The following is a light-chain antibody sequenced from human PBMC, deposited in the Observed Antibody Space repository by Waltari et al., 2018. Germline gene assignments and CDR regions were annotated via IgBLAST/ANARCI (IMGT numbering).Light chain of an antibody. Sequence: QSALTQPASVSGSPGQSITISCTGSSSDVGGYDSLSWYQDRPGQAPKVIIYDVSNRPSGVSGRFAGAKSGNTASLTISGLQADDEAEYYCYSQSFNSIVLFGGWTKVTVL. CDR1: SSDVGGYDS. CDR3: YSQSFNSIVL. CDR2: DVS. V-gene: IGLV2-14*03. J-gene: IGLJ2*01.